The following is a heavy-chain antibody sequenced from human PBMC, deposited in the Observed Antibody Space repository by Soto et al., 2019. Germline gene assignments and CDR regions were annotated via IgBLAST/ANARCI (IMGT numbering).Heavy chain of an antibody. CDR1: GFTFSTYA. CDR3: VKDESINWYSGHYRH. CDR2: ASYDGNDK. V-gene: IGHV3-30*18. Sequence: LRLSCAASGFTFSTYAMHWVRQAPGKGLEWVAGASYDGNDKDYADSVKGRFTISRDNAKNSLHLQMNSLSAEDTAFYYCVKDESINWYSGHYRHWGQGTLVTVSS. D-gene: IGHD6-13*01. J-gene: IGHJ1*01.